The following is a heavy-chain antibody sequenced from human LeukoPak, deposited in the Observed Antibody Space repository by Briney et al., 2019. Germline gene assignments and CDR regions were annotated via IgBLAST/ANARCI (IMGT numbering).Heavy chain of an antibody. V-gene: IGHV3-7*01. J-gene: IGHJ3*02. Sequence: GGSLRLSCAASGFTFNTYWMSWVRQAPGKGLEWVANMKQDGTETYYVDSVKGRFTISRDNAKNSLYLQMNSLRAEDTAVYYCARDPYESRFLEWLSPEGDAFDIWGQGTMVTVSS. D-gene: IGHD3-3*01. CDR3: ARDPYESRFLEWLSPEGDAFDI. CDR1: GFTFNTYW. CDR2: MKQDGTET.